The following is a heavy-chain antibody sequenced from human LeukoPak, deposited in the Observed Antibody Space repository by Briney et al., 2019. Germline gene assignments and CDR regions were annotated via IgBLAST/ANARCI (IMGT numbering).Heavy chain of an antibody. V-gene: IGHV3-23*01. J-gene: IGHJ4*02. D-gene: IGHD3-10*01. CDR2: ISGSGGST. Sequence: PGGSLRLSCAASGFTFSSYAMSWVRQAPGKGLEWVSGISGSGGSTNYADSVKGRFTISRDYSKITLYLQMNSLRAEDTDIYYCTKDGGYYGSGSHVDYWGQGTLVTVSS. CDR1: GFTFSSYA. CDR3: TKDGGYYGSGSHVDY.